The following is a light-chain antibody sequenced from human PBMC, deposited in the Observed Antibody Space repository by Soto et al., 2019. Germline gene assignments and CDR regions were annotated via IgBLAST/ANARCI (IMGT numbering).Light chain of an antibody. CDR3: CSYAGFTTYV. J-gene: IGLJ1*01. V-gene: IGLV2-23*02. Sequence: HSALTQPASVSGSPGQSITISCTGTSSDIDVYDLVSWYRQYPGKAPKLMIYGVSKRPSGVSDRFSGSKSGNTASLTISGLQTEDEADYYCCSYAGFTTYVFGSGTKLTVL. CDR1: SSDIDVYDL. CDR2: GVS.